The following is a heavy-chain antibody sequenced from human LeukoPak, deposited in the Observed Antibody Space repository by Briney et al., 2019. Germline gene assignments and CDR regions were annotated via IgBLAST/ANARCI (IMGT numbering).Heavy chain of an antibody. CDR2: IIPIFGTA. Sequence: GASVKVSCKASGYTFPSYFMHWVRQAPGQGLEWMGGIIPIFGTANYAQQFQGRVTITADESTSTAYMELSSLRSEDTAVYYCAREIGYCSSTSCYYYYYGMDVWGQGTTVTVSS. D-gene: IGHD2-2*01. J-gene: IGHJ6*02. V-gene: IGHV1-69*13. CDR1: GYTFPSYF. CDR3: AREIGYCSSTSCYYYYYGMDV.